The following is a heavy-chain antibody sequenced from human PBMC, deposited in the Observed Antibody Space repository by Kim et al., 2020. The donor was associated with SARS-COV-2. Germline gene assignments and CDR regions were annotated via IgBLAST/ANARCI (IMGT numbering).Heavy chain of an antibody. D-gene: IGHD1-26*01. CDR2: IHSGGNT. Sequence: GGSLRLSCAASGFAVSSNYMSWVRQAPGKGLEWVSVIHSGGNTYYADSVKGRFTISRDNSNNSLYLHMNNLRAEDTAIFYCVRNRGVGAPADWGQGTLVTVSS. CDR1: GFAVSSNY. J-gene: IGHJ4*01. CDR3: VRNRGVGAPAD. V-gene: IGHV3-53*01.